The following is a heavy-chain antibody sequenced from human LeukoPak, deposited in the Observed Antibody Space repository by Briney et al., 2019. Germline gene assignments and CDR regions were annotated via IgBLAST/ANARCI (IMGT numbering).Heavy chain of an antibody. CDR2: IYYSGST. Sequence: SETLSLTCTVSGGSISSSSYYWARIRQPPGKGLEWIGSIYYSGSTYYNPSLKSRVTISVDTSKNQFSLKLSSVTAADTAVYYCASGAYSFYYMDVWGKGTTVTISS. CDR1: GGSISSSSYY. J-gene: IGHJ6*03. V-gene: IGHV4-39*01. D-gene: IGHD5-18*01. CDR3: ASGAYSFYYMDV.